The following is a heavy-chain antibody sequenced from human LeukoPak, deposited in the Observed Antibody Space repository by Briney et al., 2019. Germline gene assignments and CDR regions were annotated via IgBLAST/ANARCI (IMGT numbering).Heavy chain of an antibody. CDR1: GYTFTGYY. V-gene: IGHV1-2*06. CDR3: AREAIALAGSTEFDY. D-gene: IGHD6-19*01. Sequence: ASVKVSCKASGYTFTGYYMHWVRQAPGQGLEWMGRINPNSGGTNYAQKFQGRVTMTRDTSISTAYMELSRLRSDDTAVYYCAREAIALAGSTEFDYWGQGTLVTVSS. CDR2: INPNSGGT. J-gene: IGHJ4*02.